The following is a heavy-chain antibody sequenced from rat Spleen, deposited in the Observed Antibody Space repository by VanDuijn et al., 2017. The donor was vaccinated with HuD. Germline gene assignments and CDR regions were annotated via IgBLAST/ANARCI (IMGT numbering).Heavy chain of an antibody. D-gene: IGHD1-5*01. V-gene: IGHV5-25*01. CDR3: ASQRYEDVMDA. CDR1: GFTFSDYY. CDR2: ISSHSGTI. J-gene: IGHJ4*01. Sequence: EVQLVESDGGLVQPGRSLKLSCAASGFTFSDYYMAWVRQAPTKGLEWVAYISSHSGTIYYADTVKGRFTISRDNAKSTLYLQMDSLRSEDTATYYCASQRYEDVMDAWGQGASVTVSS.